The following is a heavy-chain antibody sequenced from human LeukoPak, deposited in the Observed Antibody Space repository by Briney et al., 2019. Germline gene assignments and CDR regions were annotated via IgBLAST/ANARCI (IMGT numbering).Heavy chain of an antibody. V-gene: IGHV4-59*08. J-gene: IGHJ5*02. CDR2: VYDSGST. CDR3: ARGGIVVVVAATRENWFDP. CDR1: GGSISSYY. D-gene: IGHD2-15*01. Sequence: SETLSLTCTVSGGSISSYYWNWIRQPPGKGLEWIGYVYDSGSTNYNPSLKSRVTISVDTSKNQFSLKLSSVTAADTAVYYCARGGIVVVVAATRENWFDPWGQGTLVTVSS.